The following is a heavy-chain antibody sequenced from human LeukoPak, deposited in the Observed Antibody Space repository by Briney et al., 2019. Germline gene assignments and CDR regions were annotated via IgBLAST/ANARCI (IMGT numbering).Heavy chain of an antibody. CDR3: AKRGRGYYGSGSYDWFDP. CDR1: GFTFRSYA. CDR2: ISGSGSST. Sequence: GGSLRLSCAAYGFTFRSYAMSWVRQAPGKGLEWVSGISGSGSSTYYAISVKGRFTISRDNSKNTLYLQMNSLRAEDTAVYYCAKRGRGYYGSGSYDWFDPWGQGTLVTVSS. D-gene: IGHD3-10*01. J-gene: IGHJ5*02. V-gene: IGHV3-23*01.